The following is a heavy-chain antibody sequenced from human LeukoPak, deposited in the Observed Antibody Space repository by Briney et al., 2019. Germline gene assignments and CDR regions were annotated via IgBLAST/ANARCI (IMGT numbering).Heavy chain of an antibody. Sequence: ASVTVSCKASGYTFTSYGISWVRQAPGQGLEWMGWISAYNGNTNYAQKLQGRVTMTTDTSTSTAYMELRSLRSDDTAVYYCARVSLRFGESYYFDYWGQGTLVTVSS. CDR3: ARVSLRFGESYYFDY. CDR2: ISAYNGNT. J-gene: IGHJ4*02. D-gene: IGHD3-10*01. CDR1: GYTFTSYG. V-gene: IGHV1-18*01.